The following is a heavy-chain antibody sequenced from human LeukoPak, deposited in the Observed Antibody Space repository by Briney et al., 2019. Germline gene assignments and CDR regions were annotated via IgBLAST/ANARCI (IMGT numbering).Heavy chain of an antibody. CDR1: GYTLSSYD. D-gene: IGHD2-2*01. CDR2: MNPKSGNT. V-gene: IGHV1-8*03. J-gene: IGHJ6*03. CDR3: ARGERSRYQLLLGGQVYYMDV. Sequence: ASVKVSCKASGYTLSSYDINWVRQAPGQGREWMGWMNPKSGNTGYTQKFQGRVTITLNTSISTAYMELSSLRSDDTAIYYCARGERSRYQLLLGGQVYYMDVWGEGTTVTASS.